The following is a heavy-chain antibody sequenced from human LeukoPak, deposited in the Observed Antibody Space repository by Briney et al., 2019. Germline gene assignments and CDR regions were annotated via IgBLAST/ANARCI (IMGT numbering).Heavy chain of an antibody. CDR3: AKDQPRYCSGGSCYFFDY. CDR1: GFTFSSYG. Sequence: GGSLRRSCAASGFTFSSYGMHWVRQAPGKGLEWVAVISYDGGNKYYADSVKGRFTISRGNSKNTLYLQMNSLRAEDTAVYYCAKDQPRYCSGGSCYFFDYWGQGTLVTVSS. D-gene: IGHD2-15*01. CDR2: ISYDGGNK. V-gene: IGHV3-30*18. J-gene: IGHJ4*02.